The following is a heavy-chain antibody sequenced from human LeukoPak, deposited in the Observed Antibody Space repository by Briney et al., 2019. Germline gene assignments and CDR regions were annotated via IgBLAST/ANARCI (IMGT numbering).Heavy chain of an antibody. Sequence: GGSLRLSCAASGFTISDYYMSWIRQAPGKGLEWVSYISSSGSTIYYADSVKGRFTISRDNAKNPLYLQMNSLRAEDTAVYYCARDTGYSYGYGYYYYMDVWGKGTTVTVSS. CDR3: ARDTGYSYGYGYYYYMDV. CDR1: GFTISDYY. CDR2: ISSSGSTI. V-gene: IGHV3-11*04. D-gene: IGHD5-18*01. J-gene: IGHJ6*03.